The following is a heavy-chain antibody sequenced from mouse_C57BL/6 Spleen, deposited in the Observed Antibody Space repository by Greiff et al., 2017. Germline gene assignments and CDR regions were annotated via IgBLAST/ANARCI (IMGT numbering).Heavy chain of an antibody. V-gene: IGHV1-78*01. D-gene: IGHD2-3*01. CDR3: AREDYDGYGYFDV. CDR2: IYPRDGST. CDR1: GYTFTDHT. Sequence: VQLQESDAELVKPGASVKISCKVSGYTFTDHTIHWMKQRPEQGLEWIGYIYPRDGSTKYNEKFKGKATLTADKSSSTAYMQLNSLTSEDSAVYFCAREDYDGYGYFDVWGTGTTVTVSS. J-gene: IGHJ1*03.